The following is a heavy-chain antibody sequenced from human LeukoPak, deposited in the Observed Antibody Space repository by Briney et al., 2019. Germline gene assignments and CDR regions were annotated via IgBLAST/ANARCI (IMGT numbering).Heavy chain of an antibody. CDR2: IKSKTDGGTI. Sequence: PGGSLRLSCAASDFTLSNAYMNWVRQAPEEGLEWVGRIKSKTDGGTIDYAAPVKGRFTISRDDSKNTLYLQMNSLKTEDTAVYYCTTKRVGAPAFDYWGQGTLVTVSS. V-gene: IGHV3-15*07. CDR3: TTKRVGAPAFDY. CDR1: DFTLSNAY. J-gene: IGHJ4*02. D-gene: IGHD1-26*01.